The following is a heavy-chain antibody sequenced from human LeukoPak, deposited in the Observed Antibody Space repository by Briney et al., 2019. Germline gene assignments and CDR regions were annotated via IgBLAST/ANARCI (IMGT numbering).Heavy chain of an antibody. V-gene: IGHV1-8*01. Sequence: GASVKVSCKAPGYTFTSYDINWVRQATGQGLEWMGWMNPNSGNTGYAQKFQGRVTMTRNTSISTAYMELSSLRSEDTAVYYCASTTPTYYDFWSGYYSSVDYYYYGMDVWGQGTTVTVSS. CDR2: MNPNSGNT. J-gene: IGHJ6*02. CDR1: GYTFTSYD. CDR3: ASTTPTYYDFWSGYYSSVDYYYYGMDV. D-gene: IGHD3-3*01.